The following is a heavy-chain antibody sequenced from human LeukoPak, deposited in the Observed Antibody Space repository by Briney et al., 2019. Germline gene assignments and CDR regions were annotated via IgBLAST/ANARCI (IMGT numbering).Heavy chain of an antibody. J-gene: IGHJ4*02. CDR3: ARLLGRGTTFDS. V-gene: IGHV3-7*01. CDR1: GFSLSGYL. Sequence: GGSLRLSCAPSGFSLSGYLLSWVRQAPGKGLEWVATILEDGRTKYYNDAVRGRFTISRDDAEHSRSLEMTSLRTEDPAISYCARLLGRGTTFDSWGQGTLVTVSS. CDR2: ILEDGRTK. D-gene: IGHD1-14*01.